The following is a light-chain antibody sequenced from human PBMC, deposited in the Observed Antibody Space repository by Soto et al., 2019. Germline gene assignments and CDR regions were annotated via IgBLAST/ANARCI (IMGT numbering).Light chain of an antibody. Sequence: QSALTQPASVSGSPGQSITISCTGTSSDVGGYNYVSWYQQHPGKAPKLMIYEVSNRPSGVSNRFSGSKSANTASLTISGLQAEDEADYYCSSYTSSSTVVFGGGTKVPVL. CDR1: SSDVGGYNY. CDR3: SSYTSSSTVV. CDR2: EVS. V-gene: IGLV2-14*01. J-gene: IGLJ2*01.